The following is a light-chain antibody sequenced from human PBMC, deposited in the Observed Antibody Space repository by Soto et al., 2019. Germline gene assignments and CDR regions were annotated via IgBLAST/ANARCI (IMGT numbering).Light chain of an antibody. Sequence: EIVMTQSPANLSVSPGERATLSCRASQSVSSNLAWYQQKPGQGPRLLIYGASTRATSIPARFSGSGSGTEFTLTINSLQSEDFAVYYCQQYYTTLTFGGGTKVEIK. CDR2: GAS. V-gene: IGKV3-15*01. CDR1: QSVSSN. J-gene: IGKJ4*01. CDR3: QQYYTTLT.